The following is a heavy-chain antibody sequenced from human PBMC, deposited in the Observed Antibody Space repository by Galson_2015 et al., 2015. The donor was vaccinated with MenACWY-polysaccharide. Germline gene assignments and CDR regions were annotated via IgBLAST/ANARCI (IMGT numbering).Heavy chain of an antibody. Sequence: SVKVSCKASGYTFTSYGISWVRQAPGQGLEWMGWISVYNGNTNYAQKFQGRVTMTTDTSTSTAYMELRSLRSDDTAVYYCAREGAGLDWFDPWGQGTLVTVSS. CDR1: GYTFTSYG. CDR3: AREGAGLDWFDP. D-gene: IGHD6-13*01. CDR2: ISVYNGNT. J-gene: IGHJ5*02. V-gene: IGHV1-18*01.